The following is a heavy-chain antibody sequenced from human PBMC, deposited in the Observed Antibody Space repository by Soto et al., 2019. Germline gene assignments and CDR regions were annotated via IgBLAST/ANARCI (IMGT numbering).Heavy chain of an antibody. CDR1: GGSVTGDSW. V-gene: IGHV4-4*02. CDR2: IFLSGTY. D-gene: IGHD4-17*01. CDR3: ASGGEYTWQT. J-gene: IGHJ5*02. Sequence: QVQLQESGPGLVKPSGTLSLTCIVSGGSVTGDSWWSWVRQSPGKGLEWIGEIFLSGTYNYNPSLKRRVTISIDNPKDQCPTTLTSAAASETAVYDCASGGEYTWQTWGQRTLVTVSS.